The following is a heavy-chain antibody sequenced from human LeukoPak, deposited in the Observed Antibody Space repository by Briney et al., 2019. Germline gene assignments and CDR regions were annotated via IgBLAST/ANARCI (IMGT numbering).Heavy chain of an antibody. Sequence: GASVSVSCTVSVDTFSTYAISWVRQAPRQGLEGMGAIIPVFGTTNYAQKFQGRVTITADTYTTTSYMELSSLTSEDTAIYYCASQYWVPAAFYYAFDVWGKGTTVTVSS. D-gene: IGHD2-2*01. CDR1: VDTFSTYA. J-gene: IGHJ6*04. CDR3: ASQYWVPAAFYYAFDV. CDR2: IIPVFGTT. V-gene: IGHV1-69*06.